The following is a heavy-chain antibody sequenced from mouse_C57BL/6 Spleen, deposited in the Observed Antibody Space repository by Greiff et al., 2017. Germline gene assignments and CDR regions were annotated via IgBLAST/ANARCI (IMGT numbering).Heavy chain of an antibody. D-gene: IGHD1-1*01. CDR2: IYPGDGDT. CDR3: ATGYYYGSSYDYYAMDY. V-gene: IGHV1-80*01. CDR1: GYAFSSYW. J-gene: IGHJ4*01. Sequence: VQLVESGAELVKPGASVKISCKASGYAFSSYWMNWVKQRPGKGLEWIGQIYPGDGDTNYNGKFKGKATLTADKSSSTAYMQLSSLTSEDSAVYFCATGYYYGSSYDYYAMDYWGQGTSVTVSS.